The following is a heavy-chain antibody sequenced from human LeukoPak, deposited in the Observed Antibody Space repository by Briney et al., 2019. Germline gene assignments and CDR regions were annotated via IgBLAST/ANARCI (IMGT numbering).Heavy chain of an antibody. V-gene: IGHV3-30*02. Sequence: GGSLRLSCAASGFTFSSYGMHWVRQAPGKGLEWVAFIRNDGSDKYYADSVKGRFTISRDNSKNTLYLQMNSLRAEDTAVYYCARRAGGYSHPYDYWGQGILVTVSS. CDR1: GFTFSSYG. CDR2: IRNDGSDK. D-gene: IGHD4-23*01. CDR3: ARRAGGYSHPYDY. J-gene: IGHJ4*02.